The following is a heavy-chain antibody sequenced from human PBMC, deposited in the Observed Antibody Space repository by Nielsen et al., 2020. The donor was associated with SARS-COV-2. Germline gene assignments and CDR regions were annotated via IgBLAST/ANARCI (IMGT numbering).Heavy chain of an antibody. J-gene: IGHJ4*02. V-gene: IGHV3-23*01. D-gene: IGHD6-19*01. CDR3: AKRSGYTSGWYGDY. Sequence: GGSLRLSCVVSGFTISTYAMSWVRQAPGKGLEWVSAISASTYYADSVKGRFTISRDNSKNTLYLQMNSLRAEDTAVCYCAKRSGYTSGWYGDYWGQGTLVTVSS. CDR1: GFTISTYA. CDR2: ISAST.